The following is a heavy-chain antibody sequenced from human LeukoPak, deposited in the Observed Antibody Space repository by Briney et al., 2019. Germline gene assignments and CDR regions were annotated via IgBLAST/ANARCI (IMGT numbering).Heavy chain of an antibody. V-gene: IGHV3-30*18. CDR1: AFTFSSYG. J-gene: IGHJ5*02. CDR2: ISYDGSNK. Sequence: PGSSLRLSCAASAFTFSSYGMHWVRQAPGKGLEWVAVISYDGSNKYYADSVKGRFTISRDNSKNTLYLQMNSLRAEDTAVYYCAKSDWFDPWGQGTLVTVSS. CDR3: AKSDWFDP.